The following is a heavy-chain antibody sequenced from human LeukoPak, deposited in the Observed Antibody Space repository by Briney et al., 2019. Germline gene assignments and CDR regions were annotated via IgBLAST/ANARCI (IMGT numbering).Heavy chain of an antibody. CDR2: INPNSGGT. Sequence: GASVKVSCKASGYTFTGYYMHWVRQAPGQGLEWMGRINPNSGGTNYAQKFQGRVTMTRDTSISTAYMELSRLRSDDTAVYYCARAYNWNDYYYYGMGVWGQGTTVTVSS. D-gene: IGHD1-1*01. CDR1: GYTFTGYY. CDR3: ARAYNWNDYYYYGMGV. V-gene: IGHV1-2*06. J-gene: IGHJ6*02.